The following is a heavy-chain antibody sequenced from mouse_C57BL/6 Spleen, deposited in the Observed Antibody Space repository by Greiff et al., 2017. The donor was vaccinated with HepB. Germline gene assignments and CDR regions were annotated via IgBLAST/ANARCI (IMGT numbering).Heavy chain of an antibody. V-gene: IGHV1-78*01. Sequence: QVQLKESDAELVKPGASVKISCKVSGYTFTDHTIHWMKQRPEQGLEWIGYIYPRDGSTKYNEKFKGKATLTADKSSSTAYMQLNSLTSEDSAVYFCAKGSGKETPYWYFDVWGTGTTVTVSS. D-gene: IGHD1-3*01. CDR2: IYPRDGST. CDR1: GYTFTDHT. CDR3: AKGSGKETPYWYFDV. J-gene: IGHJ1*03.